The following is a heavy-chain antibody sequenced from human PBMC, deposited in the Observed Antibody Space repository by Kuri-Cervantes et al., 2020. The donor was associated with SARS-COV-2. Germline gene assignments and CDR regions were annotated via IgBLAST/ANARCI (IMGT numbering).Heavy chain of an antibody. CDR2: INPSDGST. Sequence: ASVKVSCKASRYTFTHYYMHWVRQAPGQGLEWMGIINPSDGSTNYAQKFQGRVTMTRDTSTSTVYMELSSLRSEDTAVYYCARDRAEYYYDSSGYYYAWGQGTLVTVSS. V-gene: IGHV1-46*01. D-gene: IGHD3-22*01. CDR1: RYTFTHYY. CDR3: ARDRAEYYYDSSGYYYA. J-gene: IGHJ5*02.